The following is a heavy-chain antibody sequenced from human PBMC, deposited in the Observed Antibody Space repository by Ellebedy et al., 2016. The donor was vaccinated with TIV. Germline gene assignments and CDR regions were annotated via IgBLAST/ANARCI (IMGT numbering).Heavy chain of an antibody. D-gene: IGHD3-22*01. J-gene: IGHJ4*02. CDR3: ARGWRNYYDSSGYFDY. CDR2: ISAYNGNS. CDR1: GYTFTNYG. Sequence: AASVKVSCKASGYTFTNYGISWVRQAPGQGLEWMGWISAYNGNSNYAQKFQGRVTMTTDTSTSTAYMARRSLRSDDTAGYFCARGWRNYYDSSGYFDYWGQGTLVTVSS. V-gene: IGHV1-18*01.